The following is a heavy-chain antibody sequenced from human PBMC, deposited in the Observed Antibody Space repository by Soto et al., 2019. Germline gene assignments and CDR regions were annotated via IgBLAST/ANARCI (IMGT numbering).Heavy chain of an antibody. CDR3: ARDRCSGYDCWFDP. Sequence: KPSETLSLTCTVAGGSISSYYWSWIRQPPGKGLEWIGYIYYSGSTNYNPSLKSRVTISVDTSKNQFSLKLSSVTAADTAVYYCARDRCSGYDCWFDPWGQGTLVTVSS. J-gene: IGHJ5*02. V-gene: IGHV4-59*01. D-gene: IGHD5-12*01. CDR2: IYYSGST. CDR1: GGSISSYY.